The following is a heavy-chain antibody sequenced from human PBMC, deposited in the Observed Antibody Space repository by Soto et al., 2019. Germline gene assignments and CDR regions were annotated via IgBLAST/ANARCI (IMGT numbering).Heavy chain of an antibody. CDR2: IYYIGST. V-gene: IGHV4-39*01. D-gene: IGHD3-16*02. CDR3: AGRNSLASVSLNFRELSNYKWIDP. CDR1: GDSITNSNYY. J-gene: IGHJ5*02. Sequence: QLQLQESVPGLVKPSETLSLTCTVSGDSITNSNYYWGWFRQPPGKGLEWIASIYYIGSTYYNPSLKSRVTISVDTSNNQFSLNLNSVTASDTAVYYCAGRNSLASVSLNFRELSNYKWIDPWGPGTLVTVSS.